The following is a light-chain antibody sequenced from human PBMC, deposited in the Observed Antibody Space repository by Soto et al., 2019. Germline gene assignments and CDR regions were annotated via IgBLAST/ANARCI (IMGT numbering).Light chain of an antibody. V-gene: IGKV3-20*01. CDR2: GAS. J-gene: IGKJ1*01. CDR3: QQYGSSGT. Sequence: DIVLTQSPGPLSLSPGERATLSCMASQSVSNNYLAWYQQKPGQAPRLLIYGASNRATGIPDRFSGSGSGTDFTLTISRLEPEDFAVYYCQQYGSSGTLGQGTKVDIK. CDR1: QSVSNNY.